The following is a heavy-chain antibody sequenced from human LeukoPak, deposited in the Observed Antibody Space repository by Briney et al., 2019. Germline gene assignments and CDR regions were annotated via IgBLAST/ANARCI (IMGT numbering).Heavy chain of an antibody. V-gene: IGHV1-2*02. Sequence: GASVKVSCRASGYTLSDNYLHWVRQAPGQRLEWMAWINPSNGETKFAPRFQGRVTMTRDTSISTAYMELSRLRPDDTAIYYCARSQFLPTNSGAWGFQPWGQGTLVTVSS. J-gene: IGHJ1*01. CDR1: GYTLSDNY. D-gene: IGHD3-16*01. CDR2: INPSNGET. CDR3: ARSQFLPTNSGAWGFQP.